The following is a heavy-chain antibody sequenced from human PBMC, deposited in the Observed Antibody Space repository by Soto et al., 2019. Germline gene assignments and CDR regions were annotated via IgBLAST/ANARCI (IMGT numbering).Heavy chain of an antibody. CDR1: GGSISSGGYS. Sequence: QLQLQESGSGLVKPSQTLSLTCAVSGGSISSGGYSWSWLRQPPGKGLEWIGYIYHSGSTYYNPSLESRVTISVDRSKNQFSLRLSSVTAADTAVYFCARVPVTSDWWQVYFDYWGRGTLVTVAS. CDR2: IYHSGST. J-gene: IGHJ4*02. CDR3: ARVPVTSDWWQVYFDY. D-gene: IGHD2-8*02. V-gene: IGHV4-30-2*01.